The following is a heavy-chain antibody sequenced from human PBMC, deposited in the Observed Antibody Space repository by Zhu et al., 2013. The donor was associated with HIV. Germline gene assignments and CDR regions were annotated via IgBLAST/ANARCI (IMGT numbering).Heavy chain of an antibody. CDR1: GYTFTGYY. V-gene: IGHV1-2*02. Sequence: QVQLVQSGVEVKKPGASVKVSCKASGYTFTGYYIHWVRRAPGQGLEWMGWINPDSGVTKYAEKFQGRVTLTRDTSTSTAYMELSRLRSDDTAVYYCARVVYSSAWYEFGYWGQGTLVTVSS. D-gene: IGHD6-13*01. J-gene: IGHJ4*02. CDR3: ARVVYSSAWYEFGY. CDR2: INPDSGVT.